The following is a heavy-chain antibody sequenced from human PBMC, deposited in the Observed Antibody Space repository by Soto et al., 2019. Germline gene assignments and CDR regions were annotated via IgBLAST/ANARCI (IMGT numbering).Heavy chain of an antibody. V-gene: IGHV4-39*01. D-gene: IGHD6-19*01. J-gene: IGHJ4*02. CDR2: IDYSGST. Sequence: SETLSRTFTGSDGSISSSSYYWGWIRQPPGKGLEWIGSIDYSGSTYYNPSLNRRITIAEDTSNNQFSLKLRPVTAADTAVYYFERWGQYSSGDGFSYWGQGTLVTVSS. CDR1: DGSISSSSYY. CDR3: ERWGQYSSGDGFSY.